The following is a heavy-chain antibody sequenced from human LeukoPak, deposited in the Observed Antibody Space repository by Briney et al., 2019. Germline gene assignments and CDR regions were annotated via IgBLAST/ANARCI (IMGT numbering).Heavy chain of an antibody. Sequence: PGGSLRLSCAASGFTLSSYWMSGVREAPGEGVEWVANMNQEGNQKYYVDSVNGRFTIYRHNAKNSLYLQMNSLRAEDTAVFYCAREIDGYNRFDYWGQGTLVTVSS. D-gene: IGHD5-24*01. CDR1: GFTLSSYW. J-gene: IGHJ4*02. V-gene: IGHV3-7*01. CDR2: MNQEGNQK. CDR3: AREIDGYNRFDY.